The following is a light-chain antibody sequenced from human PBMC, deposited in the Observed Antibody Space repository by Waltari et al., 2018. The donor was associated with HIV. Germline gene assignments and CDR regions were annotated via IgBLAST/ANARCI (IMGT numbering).Light chain of an antibody. V-gene: IGLV2-23*02. CDR1: SSDVGSYTL. J-gene: IGLJ1*01. CDR2: EVS. CDR3: CSYAGSSTFDV. Sequence: QSALTQPASVSGSPGQSITISCPGTSSDVGSYTLLSSYQQHPGKPPKLMIYEVSKRPSGVSNRFSDSKSGNTASLTISGLQAEDEADYYCCSYAGSSTFDVFGTGTKVTVL.